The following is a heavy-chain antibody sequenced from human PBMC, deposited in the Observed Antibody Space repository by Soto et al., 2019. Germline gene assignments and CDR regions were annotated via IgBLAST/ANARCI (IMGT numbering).Heavy chain of an antibody. CDR1: GVTFSGSA. CDR3: TRQGSGAVAGMYYYYYGMDV. Sequence: PXVSLRLSFAASGVTFSGSAMHGVRQASGKGLEWVGRIRSKANSYATAYAASVKGRFTISRDDSKNTAYLQMNSLKTEDTAVYYCTRQGSGAVAGMYYYYYGMDVWGQRTTVTVSS. CDR2: IRSKANSYAT. J-gene: IGHJ6*02. D-gene: IGHD6-19*01. V-gene: IGHV3-73*01.